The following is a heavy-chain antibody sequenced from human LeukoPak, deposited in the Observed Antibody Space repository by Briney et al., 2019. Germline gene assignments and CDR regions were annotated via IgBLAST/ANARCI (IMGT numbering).Heavy chain of an antibody. D-gene: IGHD3-22*01. V-gene: IGHV3-23*01. CDR2: ISGSGGSA. CDR3: AKGTYYYDSSGYYDFDY. J-gene: IGHJ4*02. CDR1: GFTFSSYA. Sequence: GGSLRLSCAASGFTFSSYAMSWVRQAPGKGLEWVSAISGSGGSAYYADSVKGRFTISRDNSQNTLYLQMNSLTAEDTAVYYCAKGTYYYDSSGYYDFDYWGQGTLVTVSS.